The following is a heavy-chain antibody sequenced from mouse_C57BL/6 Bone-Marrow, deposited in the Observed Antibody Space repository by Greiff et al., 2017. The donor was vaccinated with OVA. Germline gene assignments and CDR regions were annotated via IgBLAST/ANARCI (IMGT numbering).Heavy chain of an antibody. Sequence: QVQLKEPGAELVKPGASVKMSCKASGYTFTSYWITWVKQRPGQGLEWIGDIYPGSGSTNYNEKFKSKATLTVDTSSSTAYMQLSSLTSEDSAVYYCARWIVTSTKVEAEDWGKGTTLTVAS. J-gene: IGHJ2*01. CDR1: GYTFTSYW. V-gene: IGHV1-55*01. CDR2: IYPGSGST. CDR3: ARWIVTSTKVEAED. D-gene: IGHD1-1*01.